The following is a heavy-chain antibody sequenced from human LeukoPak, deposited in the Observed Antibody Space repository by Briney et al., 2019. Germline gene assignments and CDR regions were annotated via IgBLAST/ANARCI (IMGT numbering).Heavy chain of an antibody. D-gene: IGHD6-13*01. Sequence: GGSLRLSCAASGFTFSSYAMSWVRQAPGKGLESVSTIRSSGINTYYADSVKGRFTISRDNSKNTLFLQMNSLRAEDTAIYFCAKAPSSWELLIDYWGQGTLATVSS. CDR3: AKAPSSWELLIDY. CDR2: IRSSGINT. CDR1: GFTFSSYA. J-gene: IGHJ4*02. V-gene: IGHV3-23*01.